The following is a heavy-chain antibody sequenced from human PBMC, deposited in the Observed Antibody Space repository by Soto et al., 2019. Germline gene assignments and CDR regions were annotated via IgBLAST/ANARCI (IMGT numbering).Heavy chain of an antibody. Sequence: QLPLQESGPGLVGPSETLSLSCTVSGGSINTYNLFWAWIRQPPGKGLEWIASVHYSGNAYDNPSLTTRVTTSRATCKNRVSLELRSVTAADTDVYYWARVNVALDFWGQGTLVTVSS. D-gene: IGHD2-21*01. J-gene: IGHJ4*02. V-gene: IGHV4-39*07. CDR2: VHYSGNA. CDR1: GGSINTYNLF. CDR3: ARVNVALDF.